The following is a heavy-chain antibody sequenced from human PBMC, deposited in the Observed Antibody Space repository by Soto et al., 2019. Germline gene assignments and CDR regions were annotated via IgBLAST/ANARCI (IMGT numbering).Heavy chain of an antibody. D-gene: IGHD3-10*01. CDR1: GGTFSSYT. Sequence: QVQLVQSGAEVKKPGSSVKVSCKASGGTFSSYTISWVRQAPGQGLEWMGRIIPILGIANYAQKFQGRVKITADKSTSTAYMELSSLRSEDTAVYYCARSTMVRGVTRDYWGQGTLVTVSS. CDR3: ARSTMVRGVTRDY. V-gene: IGHV1-69*02. J-gene: IGHJ4*02. CDR2: IIPILGIA.